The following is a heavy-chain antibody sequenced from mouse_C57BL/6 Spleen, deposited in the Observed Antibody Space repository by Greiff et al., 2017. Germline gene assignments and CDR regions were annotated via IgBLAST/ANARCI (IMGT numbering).Heavy chain of an antibody. CDR2: IYPGDGDT. D-gene: IGHD2-4*01. Sequence: QVQLKESGAELVKPGASVKISCKASGYAFSSYWMNWVKQRPGKGLEWIGQIYPGDGDTTYNGKFKGKATLTADKSSSTAYMQLSSLTSEDSAVYFCARRGINYDYDAYYFDYWGQGTTLTVSS. V-gene: IGHV1-80*01. CDR1: GYAFSSYW. J-gene: IGHJ2*01. CDR3: ARRGINYDYDAYYFDY.